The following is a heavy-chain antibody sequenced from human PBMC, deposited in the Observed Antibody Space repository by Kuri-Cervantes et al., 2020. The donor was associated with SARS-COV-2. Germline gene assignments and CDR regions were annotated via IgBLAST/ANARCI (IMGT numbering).Heavy chain of an antibody. D-gene: IGHD1-26*01. CDR3: ARDPVGGSYGVFDY. V-gene: IGHV3-53*01. J-gene: IGHJ4*02. Sequence: GESLKISCAASGFTVSSNYMSWVRQAPGKGLEWVSVIYSGGSTYYADSVQGRFTISRDNSKNTLYLQMNSLRDEDTAVYYCARDPVGGSYGVFDYWGQGTLVTVSS. CDR2: IYSGGST. CDR1: GFTVSSNY.